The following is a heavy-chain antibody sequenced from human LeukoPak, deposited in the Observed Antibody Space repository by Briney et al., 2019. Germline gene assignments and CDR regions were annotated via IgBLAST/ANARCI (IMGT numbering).Heavy chain of an antibody. Sequence: PGRSLRLSCAVSGFTFDDYAMHWVRQAPGKGLEWVSGISWNSGGIGYADSVKGRFTISRDNAKNSLYLQMNSLRAEDMALYYCARGSDYDYGDPTGGAFDIWGQGTMVTVSS. J-gene: IGHJ3*02. CDR1: GFTFDDYA. V-gene: IGHV3-9*03. CDR2: ISWNSGGI. D-gene: IGHD4-17*01. CDR3: ARGSDYDYGDPTGGAFDI.